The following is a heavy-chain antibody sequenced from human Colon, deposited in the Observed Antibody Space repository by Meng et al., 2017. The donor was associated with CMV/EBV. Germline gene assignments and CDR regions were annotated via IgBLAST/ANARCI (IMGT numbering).Heavy chain of an antibody. Sequence: SGHTLSDLSMHWVRHAPGRGLEWMGRFDPEDGETIFAQKFKGRVTLTEDTSTNTAYMELISLRSEGTAIYFCATTPGLMPEDNWFGPWGQGTLVTVSS. CDR1: GHTLSDLS. CDR2: FDPEDGET. V-gene: IGHV1-24*01. CDR3: ATTPGLMPEDNWFGP. J-gene: IGHJ5*02. D-gene: IGHD2-2*01.